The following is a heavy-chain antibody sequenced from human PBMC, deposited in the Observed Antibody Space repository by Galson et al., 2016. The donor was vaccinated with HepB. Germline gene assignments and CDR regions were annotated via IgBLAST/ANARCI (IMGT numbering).Heavy chain of an antibody. Sequence: LSLTCIVSGDSISSYSWSWIRQPPGKGLEWIGYIYYSGSTNYNPSLKSRVTISVDTSKNQFSLKLSSVTAADTAVYYCAREPGYSSSGYYGMDVWGQGTTVTVSS. J-gene: IGHJ6*02. D-gene: IGHD6-13*01. V-gene: IGHV4-59*01. CDR2: IYYSGST. CDR1: GDSISSYS. CDR3: AREPGYSSSGYYGMDV.